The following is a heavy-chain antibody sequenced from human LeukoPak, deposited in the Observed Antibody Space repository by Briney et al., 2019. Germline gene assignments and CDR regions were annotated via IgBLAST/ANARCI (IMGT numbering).Heavy chain of an antibody. CDR2: MNPNSGNT. CDR1: VYTFTSYD. Sequence: ASVKVSCKASVYTFTSYDINWVRQATGQGLEWMGWMNPNSGNTGYAQKFQGRVTMTRNTSISTAYMELSSLRSEDTAVYYCARGIDYDFWSGYLFDYWGQGTLVTVSS. V-gene: IGHV1-8*01. CDR3: ARGIDYDFWSGYLFDY. D-gene: IGHD3-3*01. J-gene: IGHJ4*02.